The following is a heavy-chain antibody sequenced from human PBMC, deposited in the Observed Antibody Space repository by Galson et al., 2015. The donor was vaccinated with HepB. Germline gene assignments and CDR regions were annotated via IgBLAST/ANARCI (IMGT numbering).Heavy chain of an antibody. D-gene: IGHD6-19*01. CDR1: GYTFTDYS. Sequence: SVKVSCKASGYTFTDYSIHWVRQAPGQGLEWMGWINPNSGGTNYARKFQGWVTMTRDTSLTTVYMELSRLRSDDTAVYYCARETTSDTSDLYGNRIQLKTVDVWGQGTTGTLSS. J-gene: IGHJ6*02. CDR2: INPNSGGT. CDR3: ARETTSDTSDLYGNRIQLKTVDV. V-gene: IGHV1-2*04.